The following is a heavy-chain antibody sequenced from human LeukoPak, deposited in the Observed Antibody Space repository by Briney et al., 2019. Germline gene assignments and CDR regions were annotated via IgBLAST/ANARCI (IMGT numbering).Heavy chain of an antibody. CDR3: AREIRGIAVAANWFDP. CDR1: GYTFTSYD. Sequence: ASVKVSCKASGYTFTSYDINWVRQATGQGLEWMGWMNPNSGNTGYAQKFQGRVTMTRNTSISTAYMELSSLRPEDTAVYYCAREIRGIAVAANWFDPWGQGTLVTVSS. D-gene: IGHD6-19*01. CDR2: MNPNSGNT. V-gene: IGHV1-8*01. J-gene: IGHJ5*02.